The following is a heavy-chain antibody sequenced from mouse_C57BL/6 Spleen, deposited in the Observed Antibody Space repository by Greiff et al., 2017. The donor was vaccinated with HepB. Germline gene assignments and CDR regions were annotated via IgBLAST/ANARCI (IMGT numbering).Heavy chain of an antibody. J-gene: IGHJ3*01. CDR2: INPSSGYT. CDR1: GYSFTSYW. Sequence: QVQLQQSGAELAKPGASVKLSCKASGYSFTSYWMHWVKQRPGQGLEWIGYINPSSGYTKYNQKFKDMATLTADKSYSTAYMQLSSLTYEDSAVYYSARYLNTTVGPWFAYWGQGTLVTVSA. V-gene: IGHV1-7*01. CDR3: ARYLNTTVGPWFAY. D-gene: IGHD1-1*01.